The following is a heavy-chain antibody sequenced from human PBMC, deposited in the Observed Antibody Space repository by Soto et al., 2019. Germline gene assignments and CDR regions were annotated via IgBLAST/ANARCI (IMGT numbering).Heavy chain of an antibody. V-gene: IGHV1-18*01. Sequence: GASVKVSCKASGYSFTSYGISWVRQAPGQGLEWMGWVSGYNADTIYVQKFQGRVTMTTDTSTSTAYMELRSLRSDDTAVYYCASNSGDGYYYYYYMDVWGKGTTVTVSS. CDR2: VSGYNADT. J-gene: IGHJ6*03. CDR1: GYSFTSYG. D-gene: IGHD1-1*01. CDR3: ASNSGDGYYYYYYMDV.